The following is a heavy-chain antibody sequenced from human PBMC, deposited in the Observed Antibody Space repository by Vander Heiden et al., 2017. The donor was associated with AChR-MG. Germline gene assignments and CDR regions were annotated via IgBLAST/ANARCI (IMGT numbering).Heavy chain of an antibody. CDR3: ARGFSGYDDFWSGYTPLN. CDR1: GYTFTSYD. J-gene: IGHJ4*02. CDR2: MNPNSVKK. Sequence: QLQLVQSGAEVKKPGASVKVPCKASGYTFTSYDISWVRQATGRGLEWKGWMNPNSVKKGDAQKYQGSVTMSRNTTLSTDYMELRSLRSEDTAVYYCARGFSGYDDFWSGYTPLNWGQGTLVTVSS. D-gene: IGHD3-3*01. V-gene: IGHV1-8*01.